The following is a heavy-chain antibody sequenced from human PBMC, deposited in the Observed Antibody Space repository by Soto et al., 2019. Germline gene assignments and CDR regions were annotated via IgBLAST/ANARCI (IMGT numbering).Heavy chain of an antibody. J-gene: IGHJ4*02. V-gene: IGHV4-31*03. CDR3: ARDEAAAGFDLGY. CDR1: GGSISSGGYY. D-gene: IGHD6-13*01. CDR2: IYYSGST. Sequence: SETLSLTCTVSGGSISSGGYYWSWIRQHPGKGLEWIGYIYYSGSTYYNPSLKSRVTISVDTSKNQFSLKLSSVTAADTAVYYCARDEAAAGFDLGYWGQGTLVTVSS.